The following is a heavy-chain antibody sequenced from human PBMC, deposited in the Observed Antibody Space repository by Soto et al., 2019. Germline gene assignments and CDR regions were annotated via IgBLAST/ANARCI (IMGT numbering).Heavy chain of an antibody. D-gene: IGHD2-2*01. CDR3: ARQTQHVGLPAAAAFDI. J-gene: IGHJ3*02. Sequence: AXVKVSCKASGYTFSTYTIHWVRQAPGQRPEWMGWINAANGNTKYSQKFQGRATITTDMSASTVYMELSSLRSDDTAVYYCARQTQHVGLPAAAAFDIWGQGTMVTVSS. CDR1: GYTFSTYT. V-gene: IGHV1-3*01. CDR2: INAANGNT.